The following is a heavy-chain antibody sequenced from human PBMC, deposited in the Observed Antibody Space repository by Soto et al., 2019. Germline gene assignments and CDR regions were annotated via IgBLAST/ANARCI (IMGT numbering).Heavy chain of an antibody. Sequence: VQLMESGGGVVQPGKSLRLSCVASGFTFQNHAMYWIRQAPGKGLEWVALIAYDGRTKYSDAVRGRFAVSSDNSKSTQYLQMNSLRPEDTAVYYCATSTSVTFDSWGQGALVIVSS. CDR1: GFTFQNHA. CDR2: IAYDGRTK. J-gene: IGHJ4*02. CDR3: ATSTSVTFDS. V-gene: IGHV3-30*09. D-gene: IGHD4-4*01.